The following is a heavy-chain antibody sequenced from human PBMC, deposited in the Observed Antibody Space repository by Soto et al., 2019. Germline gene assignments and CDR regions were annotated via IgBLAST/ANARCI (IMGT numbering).Heavy chain of an antibody. D-gene: IGHD5-18*01. V-gene: IGHV4-59*01. CDR3: ASVDTAMVSQFSD. CDR1: GGSISSYY. CDR2: IYYSGST. J-gene: IGHJ4*01. Sequence: SETLSLTCTVSGGSISSYYWSWIRQPPGKGLEWIGYIYYSGSTNYNPSLKSRVTISVDTSKNQFSLKLSSVTAADTAVYYCASVDTAMVSQFSDWGHGTLFTVSS.